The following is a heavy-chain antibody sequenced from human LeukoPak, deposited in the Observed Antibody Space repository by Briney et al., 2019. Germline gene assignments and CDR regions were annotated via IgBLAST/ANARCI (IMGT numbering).Heavy chain of an antibody. V-gene: IGHV1-69*13. CDR3: ASSAIVVVTAPFDY. Sequence: GASVKVSCKASGGTFSSYAISWVRQAPGQGLEWMGGIIPIFGTANYAQKFQGRVTITADESTSTAYMELSSLRSEDTAVYYCASSAIVVVTAPFDYWGQGTLVTVSS. CDR2: IIPIFGTA. J-gene: IGHJ4*02. CDR1: GGTFSSYA. D-gene: IGHD3-22*01.